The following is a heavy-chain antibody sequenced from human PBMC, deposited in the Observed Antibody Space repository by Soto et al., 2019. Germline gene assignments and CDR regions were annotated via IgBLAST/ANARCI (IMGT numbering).Heavy chain of an antibody. CDR1: GYSFTSYW. V-gene: IGHV5-51*01. CDR3: ARWSGQWLAKFDY. J-gene: IGHJ4*02. Sequence: PGESLKISCKGSGYSFTSYWIAWVRQMPGKGLEWMGIIYPGDSDTRYSPSFQGQVTISADKSISTAYLQCSSLKASDTAIYYCARWSGQWLAKFDYWGQGTLVTVSS. CDR2: IYPGDSDT. D-gene: IGHD6-19*01.